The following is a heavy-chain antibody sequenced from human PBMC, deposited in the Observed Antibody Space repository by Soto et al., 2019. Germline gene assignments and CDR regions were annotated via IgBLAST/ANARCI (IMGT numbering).Heavy chain of an antibody. D-gene: IGHD6-19*01. CDR2: INPSGGST. J-gene: IGHJ6*02. Sequence: ASVKVSCKASGYTFTSYYIHWVRQAPGQGLEWMGIINPSGGSTSYAQKFQGRVTMTRDTSTSTVYMELSSLRSEDTAVYYCARIVAGGGGGYYGMDVWGQGTTVTVSS. CDR1: GYTFTSYY. CDR3: ARIVAGGGGGYYGMDV. V-gene: IGHV1-46*01.